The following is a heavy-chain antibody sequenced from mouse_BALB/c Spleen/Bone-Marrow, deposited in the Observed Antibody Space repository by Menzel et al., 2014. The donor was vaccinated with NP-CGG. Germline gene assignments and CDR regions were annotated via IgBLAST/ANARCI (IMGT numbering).Heavy chain of an antibody. V-gene: IGHV1-26*01. CDR2: INPINGDT. CDR1: GYTFTDYY. D-gene: IGHD2-14*01. J-gene: IGHJ1*01. CDR3: AMGVRLYWYFDD. Sequence: EVQLQQSGPELVKPGASVKMSCKASGYTFTDYYMKWVKQSHGESLEWIGDINPINGDTFYNQKFKGKATLTVDKSSSTAYMQLDSLTSEDSAVYYCAMGVRLYWYFDDWGAGTTVTVSS.